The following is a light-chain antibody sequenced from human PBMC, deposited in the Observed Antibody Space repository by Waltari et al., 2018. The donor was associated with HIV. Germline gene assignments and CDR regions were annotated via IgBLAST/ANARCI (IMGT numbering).Light chain of an antibody. CDR2: EVA. J-gene: IGLJ3*02. CDR3: CAYAGRNWV. CDR1: SNDIGSYNL. Sequence: QSALTQPASVSGSPGQSVTIPCTGTSNDIGSYNLVSWYQQHPGNAPKLLIYEVAKRRSLVSWPGSGPESGDTVSLTISGARGEDEADYYCCAYAGRNWVFGGGTKLSVL. V-gene: IGLV2-23*02.